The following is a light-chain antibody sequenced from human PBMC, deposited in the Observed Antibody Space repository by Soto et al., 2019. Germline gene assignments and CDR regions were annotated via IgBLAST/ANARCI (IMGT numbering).Light chain of an antibody. J-gene: IGLJ2*01. CDR2: DVS. CDR1: NSDVGGYNY. CDR3: SSYAGSNNCV. Sequence: QSALTQPASVSGSPGQSITISCTGTNSDVGGYNYVSWYQQHPGKAPKLLIYDVSSRPSGLSNRFSGSKSGNTASLIISGLQAEDEADYYCSSYAGSNNCVFGGGTKVTVL. V-gene: IGLV2-14*03.